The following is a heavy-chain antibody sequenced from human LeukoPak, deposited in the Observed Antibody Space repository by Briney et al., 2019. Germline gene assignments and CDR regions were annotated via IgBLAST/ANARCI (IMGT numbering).Heavy chain of an antibody. CDR2: IGTAGDT. Sequence: GGSLRLSCAASGFTFSSYDMHWVRQATGKGLEWVSAIGTAGDTYYPGSVKGRFTISRENAKNSLYLQMNSLRAGGTAVYYCARADTASSSYFDYWGQGTLVTVSS. D-gene: IGHD6-6*01. CDR3: ARADTASSSYFDY. J-gene: IGHJ4*02. V-gene: IGHV3-13*01. CDR1: GFTFSSYD.